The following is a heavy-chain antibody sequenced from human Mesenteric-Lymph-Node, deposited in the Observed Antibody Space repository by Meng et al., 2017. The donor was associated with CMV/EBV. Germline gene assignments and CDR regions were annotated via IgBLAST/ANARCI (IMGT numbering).Heavy chain of an antibody. CDR3: ARGPPRTSMVNYWNFDL. Sequence: SETLSLTCAVYGGSFSDYYWSGIRQLPGKGLEWIGEINNSGSTNYNPSLKSRVTISVDTSKKQFSLKVRSVTAADTGVYYCARGPPRTSMVNYWNFDLWGRGTLVTVSS. D-gene: IGHD5-18*01. J-gene: IGHJ2*01. CDR1: GGSFSDYY. V-gene: IGHV4-34*01. CDR2: INNSGST.